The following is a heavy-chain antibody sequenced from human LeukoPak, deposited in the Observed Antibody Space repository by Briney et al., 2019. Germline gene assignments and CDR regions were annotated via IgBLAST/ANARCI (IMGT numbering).Heavy chain of an antibody. CDR2: MNPNSGNT. CDR1: GYTFTSYD. CDR3: AKVERVQYYFYYIDV. V-gene: IGHV1-8*03. Sequence: ASVKVSCKASGYTFTSYDIKWVRQATGQGLEWMEWMNPNSGNTGYAQKFQGRVTITRNTSIRTAYMELSSLRSEDTAVYYCAKVERVQYYFYYIDVWGKGTSVTVSS. D-gene: IGHD6-6*01. J-gene: IGHJ6*03.